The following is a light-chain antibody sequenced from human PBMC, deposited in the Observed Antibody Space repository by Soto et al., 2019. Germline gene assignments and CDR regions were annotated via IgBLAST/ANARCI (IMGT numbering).Light chain of an antibody. V-gene: IGKV1-9*01. Sequence: DIQLTQSPSFLSAAVGDRVTITCRAIQGISSYLAWYQQKPGKAPKLLIYAASTLQSGVPSRFSGSGSGTEFTLTISSLQPEDVSTYYCQQLNTYPRKVGQGNKVHI. CDR3: QQLNTYPRK. CDR2: AAS. CDR1: QGISSY. J-gene: IGKJ1*01.